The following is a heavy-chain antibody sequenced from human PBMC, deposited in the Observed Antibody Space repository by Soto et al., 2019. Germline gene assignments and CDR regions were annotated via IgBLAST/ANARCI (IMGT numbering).Heavy chain of an antibody. D-gene: IGHD4-17*01. CDR3: AKTVNTLIYYYYGMDV. CDR1: GFTFSSYA. CDR2: ISYDGSNK. Sequence: QVQLVESGGGVVQPGRSLRLSCAASGFTFSSYAMHWVRQAPGKGLEWVAVISYDGSNKYYADSVKGRFTISRDNSKNTLYLQMNILRAEDTAVYYCAKTVNTLIYYYYGMDVWGQGTTVTVSS. V-gene: IGHV3-30-3*01. J-gene: IGHJ6*02.